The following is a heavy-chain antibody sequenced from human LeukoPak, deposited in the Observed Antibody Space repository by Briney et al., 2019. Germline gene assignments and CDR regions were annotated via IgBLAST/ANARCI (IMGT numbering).Heavy chain of an antibody. Sequence: WETLSLTCAVYGESLSKYYWTWIRQSPGKGLEWIGEVNHRGSTNLNPSLKSRVTLSVDTSKHQFSLRLTSVTAADAAVYYCASSVGSTDYWGQGTLVTVSS. V-gene: IGHV4-34*01. J-gene: IGHJ4*02. CDR3: ASSVGSTDY. CDR1: GESLSKYY. CDR2: VNHRGST. D-gene: IGHD1-26*01.